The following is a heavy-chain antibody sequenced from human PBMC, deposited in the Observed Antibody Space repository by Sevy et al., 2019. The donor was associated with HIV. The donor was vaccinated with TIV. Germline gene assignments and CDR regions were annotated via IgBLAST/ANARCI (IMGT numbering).Heavy chain of an antibody. CDR2: LDPGNGEI. J-gene: IGHJ5*02. CDR3: ATVGLGYYSGSSYYQGDWFDP. Sequence: ASVKVSCKVFGYSLSKLSMYWVRQAPGKGLEWMGSLDPGNGEITYAQTLQGRVTMTEDTSTDTAYMELSSLTSEDTATYYCATVGLGYYSGSSYYQGDWFDPWGQGTLVTVSS. CDR1: GYSLSKLS. D-gene: IGHD2-15*01. V-gene: IGHV1-24*01.